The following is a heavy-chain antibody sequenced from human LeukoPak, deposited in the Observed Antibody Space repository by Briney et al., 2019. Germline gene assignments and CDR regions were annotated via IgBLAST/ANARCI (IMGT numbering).Heavy chain of an antibody. Sequence: PGGSLRLSCAASGFTFSSYGMNGVRQAPGKGLEWVSYISHSSDSIYYADSVKGRFTISRDNAENSLYLQMNSLRDEDTAVYYCARAMRSGYDYWGQGTLVTVSS. CDR3: ARAMRSGYDY. J-gene: IGHJ4*02. D-gene: IGHD5-12*01. CDR1: GFTFSSYG. CDR2: ISHSSDSI. V-gene: IGHV3-48*02.